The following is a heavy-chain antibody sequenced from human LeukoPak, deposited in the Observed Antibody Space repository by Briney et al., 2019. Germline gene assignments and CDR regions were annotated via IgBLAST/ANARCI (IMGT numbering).Heavy chain of an antibody. Sequence: SVKVSCKASGGTFSSYAVGWVRQAPGQGLEWMGGIIPIFGTANYAQKFQGRVTITADESTSTAYVELSSLRSEDTAVYYCARALNYDFAALDAFDIWGQGTMVTVSS. CDR1: GGTFSSYA. CDR3: ARALNYDFAALDAFDI. J-gene: IGHJ3*02. CDR2: IIPIFGTA. V-gene: IGHV1-69*01. D-gene: IGHD3-3*01.